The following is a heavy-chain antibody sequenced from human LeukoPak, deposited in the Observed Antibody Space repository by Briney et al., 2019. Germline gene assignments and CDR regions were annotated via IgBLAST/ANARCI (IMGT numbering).Heavy chain of an antibody. CDR2: ITWNRDNI. V-gene: IGHV3-9*01. CDR1: GFTFDDYA. D-gene: IGHD2-15*01. CDR3: AKDLGSAITSALVLDV. J-gene: IGHJ6*02. Sequence: GGSLRLSCAASGFTFDDYAMHWVRQAPGKGLEWVSGITWNRDNIGYGDSVKGRFTISRDNVKNALYLQMTSLRPEDTALYYCAKDLGSAITSALVLDVWGQGTTVIVSS.